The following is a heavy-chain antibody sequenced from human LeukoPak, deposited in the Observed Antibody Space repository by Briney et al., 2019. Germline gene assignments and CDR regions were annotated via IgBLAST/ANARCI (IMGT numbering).Heavy chain of an antibody. CDR1: GFTFSSYW. V-gene: IGHV3-74*01. D-gene: IGHD3-16*02. Sequence: GGSLRLSCVASGFTFSSYWIHWVRQAPGKGLVWVSRINTDGSRTNYADSVKGRFAISRDDAKNTVHLQMYSLGAEDSAVYYCVRGASLAYYMDVWGKGTTVTVSS. CDR2: INTDGSRT. J-gene: IGHJ6*03. CDR3: VRGASLAYYMDV.